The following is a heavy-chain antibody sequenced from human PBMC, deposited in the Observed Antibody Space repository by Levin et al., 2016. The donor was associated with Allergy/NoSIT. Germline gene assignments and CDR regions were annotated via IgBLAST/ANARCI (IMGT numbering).Heavy chain of an antibody. CDR1: GFTFSSYA. CDR2: ISGSGGST. Sequence: GGSLRLSCAASGFTFSSYAMSWVRQAPGKGLEWVSAISGSGGSTYYADSVKGRFTTSRDNSKNTLYLQMNSLRAEDTAVYYCAKETASGSYLFYYYGMDVWGQGTTVTVSS. V-gene: IGHV3-23*01. D-gene: IGHD1-26*01. CDR3: AKETASGSYLFYYYGMDV. J-gene: IGHJ6*02.